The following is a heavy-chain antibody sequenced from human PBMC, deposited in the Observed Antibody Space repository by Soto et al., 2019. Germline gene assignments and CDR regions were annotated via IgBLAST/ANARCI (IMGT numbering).Heavy chain of an antibody. CDR1: GFTFSSYD. Sequence: EVQLVESGGGLVQPGGSLRLSCAASGFTFSSYDMNWVRQAPGKGLEWVSYITSSGSLIYYADSVRGRFTVSRDNAKNSLYLKMNSLRAEDTGVYYCARTMYSNRGWFDPWGQGTLVTVSS. D-gene: IGHD6-13*01. CDR3: ARTMYSNRGWFDP. V-gene: IGHV3-48*03. CDR2: ITSSGSLI. J-gene: IGHJ5*02.